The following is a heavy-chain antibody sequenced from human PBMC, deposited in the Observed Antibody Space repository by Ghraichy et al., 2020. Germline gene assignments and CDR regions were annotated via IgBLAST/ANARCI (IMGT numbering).Heavy chain of an antibody. CDR1: GGTFSSYA. CDR2: IIPIFGTA. Sequence: SVKVSCKASGGTFSSYAISWVRQAPGQGLEWMGGIIPIFGTANYAQKFQGRVTITADESTSTAYMELSSLRSEDTAVYYCAFFDHPSGYSSLGAFDYWGQGTLVTVSS. J-gene: IGHJ4*02. CDR3: AFFDHPSGYSSLGAFDY. V-gene: IGHV1-69*13. D-gene: IGHD6-13*01.